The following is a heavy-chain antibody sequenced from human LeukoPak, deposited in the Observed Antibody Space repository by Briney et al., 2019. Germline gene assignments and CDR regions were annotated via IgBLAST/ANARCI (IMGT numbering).Heavy chain of an antibody. CDR3: ARASSTSCYY. D-gene: IGHD2-2*01. CDR2: ISYDGSNK. Sequence: GGSLRLSCAASGFTFSSYGMHWVRQAPGKGLEWVAVISYDGSNKYYADSVKGRFTISRDNAKNTLYLQMNSLRAEDTAVYYCARASSTSCYYWGQGTLVTVSS. V-gene: IGHV3-30*03. CDR1: GFTFSSYG. J-gene: IGHJ4*02.